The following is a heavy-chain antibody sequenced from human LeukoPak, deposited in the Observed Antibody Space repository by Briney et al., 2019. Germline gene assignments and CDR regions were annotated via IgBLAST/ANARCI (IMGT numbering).Heavy chain of an antibody. V-gene: IGHV3-49*04. CDR2: IRSKAYGGTT. J-gene: IGHJ4*02. CDR1: GFTFGDYA. CDR3: TPDCSSTSCYLVGLRGFDY. Sequence: PGRSLRLSCTASGFTFGDYAMSWVRQAPGKGLEWVGFIRSKAYGGTTEYAASVKGRFTISRDDSKSIAYLQMNSLKTEDTAVYYCTPDCSSTSCYLVGLRGFDYWGQGTLVTVSS. D-gene: IGHD2-2*01.